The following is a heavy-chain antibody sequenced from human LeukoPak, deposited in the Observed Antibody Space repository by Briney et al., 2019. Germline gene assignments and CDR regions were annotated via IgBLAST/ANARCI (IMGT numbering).Heavy chain of an antibody. CDR2: ISSSGSTI. CDR3: ARNGVYYYYYVDV. CDR1: GFTFSDYY. V-gene: IGHV3-11*01. J-gene: IGHJ6*03. D-gene: IGHD3-10*01. Sequence: PGGSLRLSCAASGFTFSDYYMSWIRQAPGKGLEWVSYISSSGSTIYYADSVKGRFTISRDNAKNSLYLQMNSPRAEDTAVYYCARNGVYYYYYVDVWGKGTTVTVSS.